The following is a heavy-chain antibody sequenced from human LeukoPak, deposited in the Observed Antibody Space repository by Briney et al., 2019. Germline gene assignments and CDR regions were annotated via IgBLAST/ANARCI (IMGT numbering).Heavy chain of an antibody. CDR3: ARDFPGIAVAGPLDY. CDR2: IYTSGST. CDR1: GASISSYY. V-gene: IGHV4-4*07. Sequence: SETLSLTCTVSGASISSYYWSWIRQPAGKGLEWIWRIYTSGSTNYTPSLKSRVTISVDKSKNQFSLKLRSVTAADTAVYYCARDFPGIAVAGPLDYWGQGTRVSVSS. J-gene: IGHJ4*02. D-gene: IGHD6-19*01.